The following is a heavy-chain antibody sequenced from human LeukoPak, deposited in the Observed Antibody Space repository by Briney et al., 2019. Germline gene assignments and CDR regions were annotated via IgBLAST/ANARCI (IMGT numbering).Heavy chain of an antibody. Sequence: SVKVSCKASGGTFSSYAISWVRQAPGQGLEWMGGINPIFGTANYAQKFQGRVTITAGESTSTAYMELSSLRSEDTAVYYCAREGGITIFGVATEMYYFDYWGQGTLVTVSS. CDR3: AREGGITIFGVATEMYYFDY. D-gene: IGHD3-3*01. V-gene: IGHV1-69*13. J-gene: IGHJ4*02. CDR2: INPIFGTA. CDR1: GGTFSSYA.